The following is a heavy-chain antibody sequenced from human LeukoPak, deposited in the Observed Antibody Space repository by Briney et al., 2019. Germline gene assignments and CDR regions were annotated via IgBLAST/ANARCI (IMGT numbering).Heavy chain of an antibody. CDR2: ISVNNGNT. J-gene: IGHJ4*02. CDR1: GFHFASYG. D-gene: IGHD2-15*01. V-gene: IGHV1-18*01. Sequence: GASVKVSCKASGFHFASYGITWVRQAPGQGLEWMGWISVNNGNTHYAQSFQDRLTMTTDTSTSTAYLEVRSLRSEDTAVYYCARSLDIGYCSGGSCPTLDYWGQGTLVTVSS. CDR3: ARSLDIGYCSGGSCPTLDY.